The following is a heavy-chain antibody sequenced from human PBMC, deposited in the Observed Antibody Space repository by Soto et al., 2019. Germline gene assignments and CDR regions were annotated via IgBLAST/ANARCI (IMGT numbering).Heavy chain of an antibody. Sequence: QVQLVQSGAEVKKPGASVKVSCEASGGTFNTYTINWVRQAPGRGLEWVGQIVPMYDSVNYAENFQGRVIITADKHTKTDHMELTSLRSEDTALYFCASRRSYSGSYCFAYWGQGTLVTVSS. D-gene: IGHD1-26*01. CDR1: GGTFNTYT. CDR3: ASRRSYSGSYCFAY. J-gene: IGHJ4*02. CDR2: IVPMYDSV. V-gene: IGHV1-69*06.